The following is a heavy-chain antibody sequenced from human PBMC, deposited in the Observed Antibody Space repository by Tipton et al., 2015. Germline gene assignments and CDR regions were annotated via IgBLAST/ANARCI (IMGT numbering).Heavy chain of an antibody. V-gene: IGHV3-13*01. CDR3: ARGINSYCGDDCYWGAFDI. J-gene: IGHJ3*02. CDR2: IGNAGDT. D-gene: IGHD2-21*02. Sequence: GSLRLSCAASGFTFSNYDIHWVRQVTGKGLEWVSGIGNAGDTYYTGSVKGRFIISRENANNSLYLQMNNLRAEDTAVYYCARGINSYCGDDCYWGAFDIWGQGTVVTVSS. CDR1: GFTFSNYD.